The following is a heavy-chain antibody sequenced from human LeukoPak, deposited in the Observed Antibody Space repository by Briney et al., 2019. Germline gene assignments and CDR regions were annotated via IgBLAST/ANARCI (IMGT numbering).Heavy chain of an antibody. CDR3: AKGGPMVRGVRGTGDY. CDR1: GFTFSSYA. Sequence: GGSLRLSCAASGFTFSSYAMSWVRQAPGKGLEWVSGTSGSGGSTYYADSVKGRFTISRDNSKNTLFLQMNSLRAEDTAVYYCAKGGPMVRGVRGTGDYWGQGTLVTVSS. J-gene: IGHJ4*02. D-gene: IGHD3-10*01. V-gene: IGHV3-23*01. CDR2: TSGSGGST.